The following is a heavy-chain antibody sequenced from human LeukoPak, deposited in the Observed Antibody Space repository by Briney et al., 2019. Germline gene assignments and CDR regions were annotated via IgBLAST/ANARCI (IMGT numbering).Heavy chain of an antibody. CDR3: ASSLLGYFDY. V-gene: IGHV4-59*01. Sequence: SETLSLTCTVSGGSISSYYWSWIRQPPGKGLEWIGYIYYSGSTDYNPSLKSRVTISVDTSKNQFSLKLSSVTAADTAVYYCASSLLGYFDYWGQGTLVTVSS. CDR1: GGSISSYY. D-gene: IGHD2-21*01. J-gene: IGHJ4*02. CDR2: IYYSGST.